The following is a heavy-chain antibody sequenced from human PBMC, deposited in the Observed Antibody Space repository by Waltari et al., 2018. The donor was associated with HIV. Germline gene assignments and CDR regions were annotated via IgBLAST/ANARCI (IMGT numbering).Heavy chain of an antibody. CDR2: IYYTGRA. D-gene: IGHD1-26*01. J-gene: IGHJ2*01. CDR1: GGSVSSSSYS. Sequence: QLQLQESGPGLVKPSETLSLTCTVSGGSVSSSSYSWGWIRQPPGKGLEWIGRIYYTGRAYYNPSLKCRVTISVDTSKNQFSLKVTSVTAADTAVYYCARHALRVGAAYWNFDLWGRGTLVTVSS. CDR3: ARHALRVGAAYWNFDL. V-gene: IGHV4-39*01.